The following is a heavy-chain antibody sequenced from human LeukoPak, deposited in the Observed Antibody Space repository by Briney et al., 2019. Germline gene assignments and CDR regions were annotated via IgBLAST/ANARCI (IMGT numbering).Heavy chain of an antibody. CDR2: IDTGGTTT. Sequence: GGSLRLSCEASGFTFSGFWMHWVRHPPGKGLVWVSRIDTGGTTTTYADSVKGRFTISRDNAKNTVYLQMNSLRAEDTAVYYCARGSGRFSGSYYFDYWGQGTLVTVSS. CDR1: GFTFSGFW. D-gene: IGHD1-26*01. V-gene: IGHV3-74*01. J-gene: IGHJ4*02. CDR3: ARGSGRFSGSYYFDY.